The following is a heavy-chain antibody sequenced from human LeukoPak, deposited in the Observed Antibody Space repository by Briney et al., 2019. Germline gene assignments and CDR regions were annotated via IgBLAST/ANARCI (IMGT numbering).Heavy chain of an antibody. V-gene: IGHV3-23*01. D-gene: IGHD3-22*01. J-gene: IGHJ4*02. CDR3: AKALIGVYYFDY. Sequence: GGSLRLSCAASGFTFSSYAMSWVRQAPGKGLEWVSAISGSGGSTYYADSVKGRFTVSRDNSKNTLYLQMNSLRAEDTAVYYCAKALIGVYYFDYWGQGTLVTVSS. CDR1: GFTFSSYA. CDR2: ISGSGGST.